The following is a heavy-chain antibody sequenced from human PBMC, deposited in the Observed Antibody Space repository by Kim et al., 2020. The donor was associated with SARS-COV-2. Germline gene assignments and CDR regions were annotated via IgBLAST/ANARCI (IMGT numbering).Heavy chain of an antibody. V-gene: IGHV3-23*01. CDR2: FSGSAINT. Sequence: GGSLRLSCAASGFTFSSYAMSWVRQAPGKGLEWVSGFSGSAINTYYADSVNGRFTISRDNSKNTVYLQMNSLRAEDTAVYFCAKSRDDYVFDDWGQGTLVTVSS. J-gene: IGHJ4*02. D-gene: IGHD3-16*01. CDR1: GFTFSSYA. CDR3: AKSRDDYVFDD.